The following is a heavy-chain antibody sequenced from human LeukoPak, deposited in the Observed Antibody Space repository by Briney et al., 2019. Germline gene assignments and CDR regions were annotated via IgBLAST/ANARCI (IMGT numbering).Heavy chain of an antibody. J-gene: IGHJ4*02. CDR3: ARDSSYSGSYYDQANYFDY. CDR1: GGSISTYY. V-gene: IGHV4-59*12. Sequence: SETLSLTCTVSGGSISTYYWSWLRQPPGKGLEFIGHVHYSGTTNYNPSLRSRVTISVDRSKNQFSLKLSSVTAADTAVYYCARDSSYSGSYYDQANYFDYWGQGTLVTVSS. CDR2: VHYSGTT. D-gene: IGHD1-26*01.